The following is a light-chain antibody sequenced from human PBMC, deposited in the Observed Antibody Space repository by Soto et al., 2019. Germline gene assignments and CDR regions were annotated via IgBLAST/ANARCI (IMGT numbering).Light chain of an antibody. Sequence: QSALTQPASVSGSPGQSITISCTGASGDVGSYNLVSWYQQHPGKAPKLMIYEGSKRPSGVSNRFSGSKSGNTASLTISGLQAEDEADYYCCSYAGSSTLVFGGRTKLTVL. J-gene: IGLJ2*01. V-gene: IGLV2-23*01. CDR2: EGS. CDR1: SGDVGSYNL. CDR3: CSYAGSSTLV.